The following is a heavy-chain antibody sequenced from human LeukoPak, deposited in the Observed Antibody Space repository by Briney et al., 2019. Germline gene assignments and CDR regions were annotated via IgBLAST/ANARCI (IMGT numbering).Heavy chain of an antibody. CDR3: AKDRLRDYGDYEHGY. V-gene: IGHV3-23*01. Sequence: GGSLSLSCAASGFTFSGYAMSWVRQAPGKGLEWVSAISGSGGSTYYADSMKGRFTISRDNSKNTLYLQMNSLRAEDTAVYYCAKDRLRDYGDYEHGYWGQGTLVTVSS. J-gene: IGHJ4*02. CDR1: GFTFSGYA. CDR2: ISGSGGST. D-gene: IGHD4-17*01.